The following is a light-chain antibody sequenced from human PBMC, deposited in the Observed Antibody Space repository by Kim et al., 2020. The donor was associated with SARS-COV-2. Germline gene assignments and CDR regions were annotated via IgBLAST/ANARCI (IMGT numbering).Light chain of an antibody. CDR1: SSNIVSNT. CDR3: AAWDGSLNGVV. J-gene: IGLJ2*01. V-gene: IGLV1-44*01. Sequence: GQRDTISCSGSSSNIVSNTVNWYQQLPGTAPKLLIYSDGQRPSGVPDRISGSKSGTSASLAISGLQSEDEADYYCAAWDGSLNGVVFGGGTQLTVL. CDR2: SDG.